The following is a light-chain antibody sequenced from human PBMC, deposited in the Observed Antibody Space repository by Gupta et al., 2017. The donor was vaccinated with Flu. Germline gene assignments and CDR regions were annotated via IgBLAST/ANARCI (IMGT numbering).Light chain of an antibody. Sequence: SLGERATINCKSSQSVLYSSNNKNFLSWYQHKPGPPPKLLIYCASTRDSGVPDRFSGSGSGTDFTLTISSLQAEDVAVYYCQPYHSIPPTFGQGTKLESK. CDR2: CAS. CDR1: QSVLYSSNNKNF. V-gene: IGKV4-1*01. J-gene: IGKJ2*01. CDR3: QPYHSIPPT.